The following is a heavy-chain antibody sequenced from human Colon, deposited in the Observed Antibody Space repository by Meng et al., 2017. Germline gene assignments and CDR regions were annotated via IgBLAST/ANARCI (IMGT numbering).Heavy chain of an antibody. V-gene: IGHV3-11*01. D-gene: IGHD1-14*01. J-gene: IGHJ4*02. CDR2: ISSSGKII. CDR3: ARDHGTGLDH. Sequence: VLVGGSGGGVVSPGRSLGLVWAASGFTFRDYYMSWVRQAPGKGLEGFEHISSSGKIIDYADSGKGRFTISRNNANNSLYLQMDSLTADDTALYYCARDHGTGLDHWGQGALVTVSS. CDR1: GFTFRDYY.